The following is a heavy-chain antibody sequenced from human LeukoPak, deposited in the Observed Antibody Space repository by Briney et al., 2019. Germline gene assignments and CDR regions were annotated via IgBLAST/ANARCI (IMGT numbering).Heavy chain of an antibody. CDR2: IVYDGSSK. CDR3: ARDLSAVAGTALFDP. J-gene: IGHJ5*02. V-gene: IGHV3-30*04. Sequence: GGSLRLSCAVSGFTFSTYAMQWVRQAPGEGLEWVAVIVYDGSSKYYADSVKGRFTISRDNSKNTLYLQMNSLKTEDTAVYYCARDLSAVAGTALFDPWGQGTLVTVSS. CDR1: GFTFSTYA. D-gene: IGHD6-19*01.